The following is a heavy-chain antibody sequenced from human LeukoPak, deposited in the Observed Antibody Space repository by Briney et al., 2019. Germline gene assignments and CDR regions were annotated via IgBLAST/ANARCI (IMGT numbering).Heavy chain of an antibody. CDR2: ISYDGSNK. V-gene: IGHV3-30*04. J-gene: IGHJ4*02. CDR1: GFTFSSYA. CDR3: AKGHSSTWYRDFDY. Sequence: PGGSLRLSCAASGFTFSSYAMHWVRQAPGKGLDWVAVISYDGSNKYYADSVKGRFTVSRDNSKNTLYLQMNSLRAEDTAVYYCAKGHSSTWYRDFDYWGQGTLVTVSS. D-gene: IGHD6-13*01.